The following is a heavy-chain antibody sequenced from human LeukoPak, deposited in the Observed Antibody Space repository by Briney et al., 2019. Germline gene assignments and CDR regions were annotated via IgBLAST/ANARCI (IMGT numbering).Heavy chain of an antibody. V-gene: IGHV3-9*01. CDR1: GFTFDDYA. CDR2: ISWNSGSI. CDR3: AKSAAAGRYYYGMDV. D-gene: IGHD6-13*01. Sequence: PGGSLRLSCAASGFTFDDYAMHWVRQAPGKGVEWVSGISWNSGSIGYADSVKGRFTISRDNAKNSLYLQMNSLRAEDTALYYCAKSAAAGRYYYGMDVWGQGTTVTVSS. J-gene: IGHJ6*02.